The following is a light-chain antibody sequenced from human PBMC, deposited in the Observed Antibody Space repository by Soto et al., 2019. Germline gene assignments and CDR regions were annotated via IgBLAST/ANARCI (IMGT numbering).Light chain of an antibody. Sequence: DIHMTQSPSTLSASVGYSVTITCRXSQTISSWLAWYQQRPGKAPKLLIYAASTLQTGVPSRLSGSGSGTEFTLTISSLQPEDFATYHCQQLTSYPRSTFGQGTKVDIK. V-gene: IGKV1-5*01. CDR3: QQLTSYPRST. CDR1: QTISSW. J-gene: IGKJ1*01. CDR2: AAS.